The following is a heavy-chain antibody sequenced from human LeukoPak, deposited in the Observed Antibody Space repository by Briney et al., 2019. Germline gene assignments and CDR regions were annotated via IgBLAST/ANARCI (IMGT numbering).Heavy chain of an antibody. Sequence: GRSLRLSCAVSGFIFSSYVMHWVRQAPGKGLEWVAVISYDGTSKYYADPVKGRFTIPRDNSKNTLYLQMNSLRPEDTAVYYCARAGDGYNSHFDSWGQGTLVTVSS. CDR2: ISYDGTSK. V-gene: IGHV3-30-3*01. CDR3: ARAGDGYNSHFDS. CDR1: GFIFSSYV. J-gene: IGHJ4*02. D-gene: IGHD5-24*01.